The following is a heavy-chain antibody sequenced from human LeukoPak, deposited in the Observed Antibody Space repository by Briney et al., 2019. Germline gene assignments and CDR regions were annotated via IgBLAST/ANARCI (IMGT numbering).Heavy chain of an antibody. CDR1: GGSISSSSYY. CDR2: IYYSGSH. Sequence: SETLSLTCTVSGGSISSSSYYWGWIRQPPGKGLEWIGSIYYSGSHYYNPSLQSRVTISVDTSKNQFSLKLSSVTAADTAVYYCARLSPKHFDYWGQGTLVTVSS. CDR3: ARLSPKHFDY. V-gene: IGHV4-39*01. J-gene: IGHJ4*02.